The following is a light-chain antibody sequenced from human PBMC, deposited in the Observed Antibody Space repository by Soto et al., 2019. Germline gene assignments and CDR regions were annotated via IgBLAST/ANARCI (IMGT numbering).Light chain of an antibody. V-gene: IGLV1-51*01. CDR2: DNV. CDR1: RSNIGENY. J-gene: IGLJ3*02. CDR3: QSYDSSLSGYV. Sequence: QSVLTQPPSVSAAPGQKVTISCSGSRSNIGENYVSWYQQFPGAAPQLVIYDNVKRSPGIPDRFSGSKSGTSATLGITGLQTGDEADYYCQSYDSSLSGYVFGGGTKLTVL.